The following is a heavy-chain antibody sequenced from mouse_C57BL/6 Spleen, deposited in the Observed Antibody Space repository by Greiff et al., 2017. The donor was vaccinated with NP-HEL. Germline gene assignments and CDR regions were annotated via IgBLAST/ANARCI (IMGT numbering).Heavy chain of an antibody. CDR1: GFTFSNYW. D-gene: IGHD5-1-1*01. CDR2: IRLKSDNYAT. CDR3: TTYTV. Sequence: EVKVEESGGGLVQPGGSMKLSCVASGFTFSNYWMNWVRQSPEKGLEWVAQIRLKSDNYATHYAESVKGRFTISRDDSKSSVYLQMNNLRAEDAGSYYCTTYTVWGTGTTVTVSS. J-gene: IGHJ1*03. V-gene: IGHV6-3*01.